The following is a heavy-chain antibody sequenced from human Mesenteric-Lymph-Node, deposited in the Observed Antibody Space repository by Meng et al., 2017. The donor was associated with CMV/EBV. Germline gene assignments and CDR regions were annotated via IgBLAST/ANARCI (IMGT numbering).Heavy chain of an antibody. CDR3: ASLVVPAAIRVEYYFDY. V-gene: IGHV3-7*01. J-gene: IGHJ4*02. CDR2: IKQDGSEK. D-gene: IGHD2-2*01. CDR1: GFTFSSYW. Sequence: GESLKISCAASGFTFSSYWMSWVRQAPGKGLEWVANIKQDGSEKYYVDSVKGRFTISRDNAKNSLYLQMNNLRAEDTAVYYCASLVVPAAIRVEYYFDYWGQGTLVTVSS.